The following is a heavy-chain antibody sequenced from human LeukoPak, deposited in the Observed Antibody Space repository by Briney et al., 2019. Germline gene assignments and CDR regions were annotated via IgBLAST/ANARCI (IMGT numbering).Heavy chain of an antibody. CDR3: ARQHCSGGDCYFFD. J-gene: IGHJ4*02. Sequence: GGSLRLSCAASGFTFRSHGMHWVRQAPGKGLEWVALIWYDGNNKYYADSVKGRFTISRDNSKNTLYLQLNSLRAEDTAVYYCARQHCSGGDCYFFDWGQGTLVTVSS. CDR1: GFTFRSHG. V-gene: IGHV3-33*01. D-gene: IGHD2-15*01. CDR2: IWYDGNNK.